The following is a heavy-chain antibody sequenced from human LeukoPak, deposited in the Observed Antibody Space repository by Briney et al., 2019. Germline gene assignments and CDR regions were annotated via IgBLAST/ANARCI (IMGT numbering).Heavy chain of an antibody. CDR1: GFTFSSYA. Sequence: GGSLRLSCAASGFTFSSYAMSWVRQAPGKGLEWVSVISGSGGSTYYADSVKGRFTISRDNSKNTLYLQMNSLRAEDTAVYYCAKFQNVGYERRAQDDAFDIWGQGTMVTVSS. J-gene: IGHJ3*02. CDR2: ISGSGGST. D-gene: IGHD6-25*01. CDR3: AKFQNVGYERRAQDDAFDI. V-gene: IGHV3-23*01.